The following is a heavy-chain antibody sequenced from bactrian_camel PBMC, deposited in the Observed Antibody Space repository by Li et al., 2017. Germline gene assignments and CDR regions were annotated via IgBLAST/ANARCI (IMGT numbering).Heavy chain of an antibody. CDR2: INTGGGST. D-gene: IGHD6*01. J-gene: IGHJ6*01. Sequence: VQLVESGGGLVQPGGSLRLSCAASGFTFSANAMTWVRQAPRKGLEWVSTINTGGGSTYYADSMKGRFTISRDNAKNTLYLQLIRLKTEDTVMYYCATIGDQITDATIRDRYGGGWYQDCGYWGQ. CDR1: GFTFSANA. V-gene: IGHV3S31*01. CDR3: ATIGDQITDATIRDRYGGGWYQDCGY.